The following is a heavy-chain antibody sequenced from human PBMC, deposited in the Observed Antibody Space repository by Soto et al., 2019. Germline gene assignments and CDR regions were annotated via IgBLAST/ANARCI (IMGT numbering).Heavy chain of an antibody. V-gene: IGHV5-51*01. Sequence: GESLKISCEGSGYNFAGYWIAWVRQMPGKGLELMGIIYPSDSDNRYRPSFQGQVTISADKSISSSDLQWSSLRASDTAMYYCARGGVSTRTFDYCGQGTPVTVSS. D-gene: IGHD3-3*01. CDR1: GYNFAGYW. J-gene: IGHJ4*02. CDR2: IYPSDSDN. CDR3: ARGGVSTRTFDY.